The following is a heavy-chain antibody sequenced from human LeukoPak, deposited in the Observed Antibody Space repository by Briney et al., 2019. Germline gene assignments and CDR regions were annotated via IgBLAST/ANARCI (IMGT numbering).Heavy chain of an antibody. CDR3: ARDRENYYDSRGDY. CDR2: ISYDGSNK. V-gene: IGHV3-30-3*01. J-gene: IGHJ4*02. CDR1: GFTFSDAW. Sequence: GGSLRLSCAVSGFTFSDAWMTWVRQAPGKGLEWVAVISYDGSNKYYADSVKGRFTISRDNAKNSLYLQMNSLRAEDTAVYYCARDRENYYDSRGDYWGQGTLVTVSS. D-gene: IGHD3-22*01.